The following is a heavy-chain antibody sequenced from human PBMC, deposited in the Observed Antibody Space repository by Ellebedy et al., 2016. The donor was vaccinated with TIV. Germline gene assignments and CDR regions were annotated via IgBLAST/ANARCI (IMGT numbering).Heavy chain of an antibody. CDR1: GFTFSRFY. Sequence: PGGSLRLSCAASGFTFSRFYMARVRQAPGKGLEWVANIKQDGSEKYYLDSVKGRFTISKDNAKNSLYLQMNNLRAEDTALYFCARELNGGPDYWGQGTLVTVSS. CDR2: IKQDGSEK. D-gene: IGHD2-15*01. J-gene: IGHJ4*02. CDR3: ARELNGGPDY. V-gene: IGHV3-7*01.